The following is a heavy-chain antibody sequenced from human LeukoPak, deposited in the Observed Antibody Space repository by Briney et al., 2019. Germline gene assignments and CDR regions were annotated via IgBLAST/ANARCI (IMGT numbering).Heavy chain of an antibody. J-gene: IGHJ4*02. CDR3: VKDRSIAAPNNDFFDS. Sequence: GGSLRLSCSASGFTFNRFYLHWVGQAPGQGLEFVSHISSNGATTYYADSVKGRFTISRDNSKNTLYLQMSSLRADDTAVYYCVKDRSIAAPNNDFFDSWGQGALVTASS. V-gene: IGHV3-64D*06. CDR2: ISSNGATT. CDR1: GFTFNRFY. D-gene: IGHD6-6*01.